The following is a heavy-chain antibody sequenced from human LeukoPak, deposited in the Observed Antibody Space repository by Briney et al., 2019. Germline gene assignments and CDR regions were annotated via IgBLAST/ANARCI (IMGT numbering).Heavy chain of an antibody. CDR2: IFYSGST. V-gene: IGHV4-39*07. D-gene: IGHD5-18*01. J-gene: IGHJ4*02. CDR1: GGSISTSSYY. Sequence: PSETLSLTCTVSGGSISTSSYYWGWVRQPPGKGLEWIGNIFYSGSTYYSPSLKSRVTISLDTSRNQFSLKLSSVTAADTAVYYCARDSGGYSYGNWGQGTLVTVSS. CDR3: ARDSGGYSYGN.